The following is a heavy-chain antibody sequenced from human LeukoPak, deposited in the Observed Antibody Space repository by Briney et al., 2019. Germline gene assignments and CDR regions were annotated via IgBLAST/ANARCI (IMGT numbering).Heavy chain of an antibody. D-gene: IGHD2-2*01. CDR1: GDSVSSNSAA. CDR3: ARDSSAMFDY. J-gene: IGHJ4*02. CDR2: TYYRSKWYN. V-gene: IGHV6-1*01. Sequence: SQTLSLTCAISGDSVSSNSAAWNWIRQSPSRGLEWLGRTYYRSKWYNDYAISMKGRITINPDTSKNQFSLQMNSVAPEDTAVYYCARDSSAMFDYWGQGTLVAVSS.